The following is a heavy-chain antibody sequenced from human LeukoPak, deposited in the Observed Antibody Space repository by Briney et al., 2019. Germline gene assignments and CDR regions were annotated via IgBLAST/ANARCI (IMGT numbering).Heavy chain of an antibody. CDR2: IYPRDSNI. CDR3: ATSPGYGDYFGWFAP. Sequence: AGGSLKISCKGSGYIFTTYWMAGVRQMPGKGLGWVGVIYPRDSNIRYSPPFQGQVTISADKSISTAYLQRNSLNASDTAMYHCATSPGYGDYFGWFAPWGQGPLVTVSS. CDR1: GYIFTTYW. D-gene: IGHD4-17*01. J-gene: IGHJ5*02. V-gene: IGHV5-51*01.